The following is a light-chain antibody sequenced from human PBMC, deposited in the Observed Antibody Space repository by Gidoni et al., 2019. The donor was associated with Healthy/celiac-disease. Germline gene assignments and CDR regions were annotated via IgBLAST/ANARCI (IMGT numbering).Light chain of an antibody. Sequence: QSALTQPASVSGSPGQSITISCTGTSSDVGYNYVSWYQQHPGKAPKLMIYDVSNRPSGVSNRFSGSKSGNTASLTISGLQAEDEADYYCSSYTSSSTPYVVFGGGTKLTVL. J-gene: IGLJ2*01. CDR3: SSYTSSSTPYVV. CDR1: SSDVGYNY. CDR2: DVS. V-gene: IGLV2-14*01.